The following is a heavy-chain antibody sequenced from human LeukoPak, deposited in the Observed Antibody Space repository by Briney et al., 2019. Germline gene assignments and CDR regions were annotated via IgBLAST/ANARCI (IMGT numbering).Heavy chain of an antibody. CDR3: ARKWFGELLGWFDP. CDR1: GGSISSYH. CDR2: IYYSGST. J-gene: IGHJ5*02. V-gene: IGHV4-39*07. Sequence: SETLSLTCTVSGGSISSYHWGWIRQPPGKGLEWIGSIYYSGSTNYNPSLKSRVSISVDRSKNQFSLKLSSVTAADTAVYHCARKWFGELLGWFDPWGQGTLVTVSS. D-gene: IGHD3-10*01.